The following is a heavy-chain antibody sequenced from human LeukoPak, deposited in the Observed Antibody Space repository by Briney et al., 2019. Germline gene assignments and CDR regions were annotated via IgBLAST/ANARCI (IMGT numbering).Heavy chain of an antibody. CDR1: GGSISSYY. CDR2: IYYSGST. Sequence: SATLSLTCTVSGGSISSYYWSWIRQPPGKGLEWIGYIYYSGSTNYNPSLKSRVTISVDTSKNQFSLKLSSVTAADTAVYYCAGYSSGFDYWGQGTLVTVSS. D-gene: IGHD6-19*01. J-gene: IGHJ4*02. V-gene: IGHV4-59*01. CDR3: AGYSSGFDY.